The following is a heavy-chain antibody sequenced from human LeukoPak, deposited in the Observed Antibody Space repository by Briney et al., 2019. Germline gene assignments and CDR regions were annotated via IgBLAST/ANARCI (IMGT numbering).Heavy chain of an antibody. CDR3: ARHENWNFPY. Sequence: GGSLRLSCAASGFTFSSYSMNWVRQAPGKGLEWVANINPYGSGKDYVDSVKGRFTISRENAKSSLYLQINSLRAEDTAVYYCARHENWNFPYWGQGTLVTVSS. D-gene: IGHD1-7*01. CDR2: INPYGSGK. J-gene: IGHJ4*02. V-gene: IGHV3-7*01. CDR1: GFTFSSYS.